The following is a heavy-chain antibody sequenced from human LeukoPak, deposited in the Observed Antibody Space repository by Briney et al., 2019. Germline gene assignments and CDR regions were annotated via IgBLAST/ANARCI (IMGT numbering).Heavy chain of an antibody. Sequence: SETLSLTCTVSGGSISSSSCYWGWIRQPPGKGLEWIGIIYYSGSTYYNPSLKSRVTISVDTSKNQFSLKLSSVTAADTAVYYCASYYYDSSGNAWGQGTLVTVSS. CDR2: IYYSGST. CDR3: ASYYYDSSGNA. V-gene: IGHV4-39*07. CDR1: GGSISSSSCY. J-gene: IGHJ5*02. D-gene: IGHD3-22*01.